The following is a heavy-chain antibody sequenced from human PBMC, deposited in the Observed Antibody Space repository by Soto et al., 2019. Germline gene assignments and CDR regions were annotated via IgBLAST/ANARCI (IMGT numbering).Heavy chain of an antibody. Sequence: ASVKVSCKASGGTFSSYTISWVRQAPGQGLEWMGRIIPILGIANYAQKFQGRVTITADKSTSTAYMELSSLRSEDTAVYYCARARCGGDCYDAFDIWGQGTMVTVSS. D-gene: IGHD2-21*02. CDR3: ARARCGGDCYDAFDI. V-gene: IGHV1-69*02. CDR1: GGTFSSYT. CDR2: IIPILGIA. J-gene: IGHJ3*02.